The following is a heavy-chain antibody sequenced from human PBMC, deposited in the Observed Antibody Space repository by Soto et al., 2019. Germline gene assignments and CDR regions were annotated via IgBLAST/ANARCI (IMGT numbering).Heavy chain of an antibody. CDR1: GGSISSSNW. D-gene: IGHD2-21*02. CDR3: ARCAPHRGDYTPGFDH. Sequence: SETLSLTCAVSGGSISSSNWWSWVRQPPGKGLEWIGEIYHSGSTNYNPSLKSRVTISVDKSKNQFSLKLSSVTAADTAVYYCARCAPHRGDYTPGFDHWGQGTLVTVSS. J-gene: IGHJ4*02. V-gene: IGHV4-4*02. CDR2: IYHSGST.